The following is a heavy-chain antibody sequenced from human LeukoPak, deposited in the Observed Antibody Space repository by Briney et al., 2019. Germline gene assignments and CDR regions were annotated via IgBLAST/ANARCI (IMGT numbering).Heavy chain of an antibody. CDR1: EFSFSSYA. D-gene: IGHD5-12*01. Sequence: PGGSLKLSCAASEFSFSSYAMSWVRQAPGKGLEWVSSISGSGDNTYYAESVKGRFTISRDNSKNTLFLQMNSLRAEDTAVFYCAKRSGYTTGRFFDFWGQGTLVTVSS. V-gene: IGHV3-23*01. CDR3: AKRSGYTTGRFFDF. J-gene: IGHJ4*02. CDR2: ISGSGDNT.